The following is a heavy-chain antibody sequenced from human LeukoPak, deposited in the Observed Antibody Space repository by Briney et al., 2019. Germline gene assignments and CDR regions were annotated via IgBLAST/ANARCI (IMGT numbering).Heavy chain of an antibody. CDR3: ARSLGYCSSTSCHDAFDI. Sequence: GGSLRLSCAASGFTFSSYSMNWVRQAPGKGLEWVSSISSSSSYIYYADSVKGRFTISRDNAKNSLYLQMNSLRAEDTAVYYCARSLGYCSSTSCHDAFDIWGQGTMVTLSS. V-gene: IGHV3-21*01. CDR2: ISSSSSYI. J-gene: IGHJ3*02. CDR1: GFTFSSYS. D-gene: IGHD2-2*01.